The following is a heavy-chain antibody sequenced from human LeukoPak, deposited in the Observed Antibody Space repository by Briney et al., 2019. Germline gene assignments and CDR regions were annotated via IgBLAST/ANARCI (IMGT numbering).Heavy chain of an antibody. D-gene: IGHD1-26*01. J-gene: IGHJ4*02. CDR2: IFDSENS. CDR1: GDTISSYY. Sequence: SETLSLTCTASGDTISSYYWSWIRQPPGKGLEWIGYIFDSENSKYNPSLESRVIISVDTSKDQLSLKLTSVTAADTAVYYCARFSSQLLKTGGFDCWGQGTLVTVFS. V-gene: IGHV4-59*01. CDR3: ARFSSQLLKTGGFDC.